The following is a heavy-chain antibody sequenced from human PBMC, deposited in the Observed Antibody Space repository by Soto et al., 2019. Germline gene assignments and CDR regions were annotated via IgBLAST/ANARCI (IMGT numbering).Heavy chain of an antibody. CDR2: ITGSGGSA. V-gene: IGHV3-23*01. CDR1: GFTFSNFV. Sequence: EAQLLESGGGWVQPGGSLRLSCAASGFTFSNFVMSWVRQVPGKGLEWVSAITGSGGSAYYADSVKGRFTISRDSSNNTVSLQMNGLTSEDTAAYYCAKAGWGGDYYYGLDVWGQGTTVTVSS. D-gene: IGHD2-21*01. CDR3: AKAGWGGDYYYGLDV. J-gene: IGHJ6*02.